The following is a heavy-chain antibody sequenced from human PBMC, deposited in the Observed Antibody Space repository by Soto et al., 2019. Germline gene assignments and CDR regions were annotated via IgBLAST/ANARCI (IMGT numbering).Heavy chain of an antibody. CDR2: IYYSGNT. J-gene: IGHJ4*02. D-gene: IGHD6-13*01. CDR3: AGGSSSSWYFFDY. CDR1: GGSISSGDYY. V-gene: IGHV4-30-4*01. Sequence: QVQLQESGPGLVKPAQTLSLTCTVSGGSISSGDYYWSWIRQPPGKGLEWIGYIYYSGNTHHNPSLTRRVPLSVDTSSSQFSRQRRSVTAADTAVYYCAGGSSSSWYFFDYWGQGTLVTVSS.